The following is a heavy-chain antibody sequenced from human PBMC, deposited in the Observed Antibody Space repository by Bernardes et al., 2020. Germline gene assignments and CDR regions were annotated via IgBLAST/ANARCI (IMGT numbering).Heavy chain of an antibody. V-gene: IGHV4-34*01. CDR2: IDHSGST. J-gene: IGHJ4*02. D-gene: IGHD2-15*01. Sequence: SETLSLTCTVYGGSFSGYYWSWIRQPPGEGLEWIGEIDHSGSTNYNPSLKSRVTISVDTSKNQLFLKMTSVTAADTAVFYCARNLGDCSSGSCYTDLGYWGQGTLVSVSS. CDR1: GGSFSGYY. CDR3: ARNLGDCSSGSCYTDLGY.